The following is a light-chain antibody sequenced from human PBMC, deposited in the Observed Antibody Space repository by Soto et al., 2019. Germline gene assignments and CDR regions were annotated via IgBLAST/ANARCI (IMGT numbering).Light chain of an antibody. CDR3: QQYIRRPLS. CDR2: DAS. CDR1: QDVTNS. J-gene: IGKJ5*01. Sequence: EIVLTQSPGTLSLSPGDRATLSCRAAQDVTNSVAWYQQKSGQAPRLLIYDASARASGVSARFSGSGSGTDFTLTISGLQAEDFAVYFCQQYIRRPLSFGQGTRLEIK. V-gene: IGKV3-15*01.